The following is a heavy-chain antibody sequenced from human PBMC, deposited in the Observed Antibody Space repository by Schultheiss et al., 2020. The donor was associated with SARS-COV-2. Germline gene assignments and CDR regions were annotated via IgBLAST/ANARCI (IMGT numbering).Heavy chain of an antibody. Sequence: GESLKISCAASGFTFSSYWMHWVRQAPGKGLVWVSRINSDGSSTSYADSVKGRFTISRDNAKNTLYLQVNSLRAEDTAVYYCATLGDDYGDSHFDYWGQGTLVTVSS. D-gene: IGHD4-17*01. V-gene: IGHV3-74*01. J-gene: IGHJ4*02. CDR3: ATLGDDYGDSHFDY. CDR1: GFTFSSYW. CDR2: INSDGSST.